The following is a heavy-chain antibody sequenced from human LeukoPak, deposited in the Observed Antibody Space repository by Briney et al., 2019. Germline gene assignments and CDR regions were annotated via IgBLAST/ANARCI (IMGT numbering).Heavy chain of an antibody. CDR2: ISTYDDNI. CDR3: ARVHAFSGYERRWGNNWFDP. Sequence: ASVKVSCKASGYTFTTYGLSWVRQAPGQGLEWLGWISTYDDNIKYAQSLQGRLTLTIDTSTSTAYMELRSLRSEDTAVYYCARVHAFSGYERRWGNNWFDPWGQGTLVTVSS. V-gene: IGHV1-18*01. J-gene: IGHJ5*02. CDR1: GYTFTTYG. D-gene: IGHD5-12*01.